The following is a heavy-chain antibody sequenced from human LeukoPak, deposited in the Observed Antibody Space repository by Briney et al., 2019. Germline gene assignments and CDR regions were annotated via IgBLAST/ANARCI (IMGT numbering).Heavy chain of an antibody. D-gene: IGHD6-19*01. CDR3: AKDSLGTAVAGRFDY. J-gene: IGHJ4*02. Sequence: PGGSLRLSCSASGFTFSTYTMNWVRQAPGKGLEWVSYISSGSSTIYYADSVKGRFTISRDNAKNSLYLQMNSLGAEDTAVYYCAKDSLGTAVAGRFDYWGQGTLVTVSS. CDR1: GFTFSTYT. CDR2: ISSGSSTI. V-gene: IGHV3-48*01.